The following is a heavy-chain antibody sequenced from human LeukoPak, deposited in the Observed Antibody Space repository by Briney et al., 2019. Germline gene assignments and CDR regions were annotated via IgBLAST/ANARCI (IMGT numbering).Heavy chain of an antibody. J-gene: IGHJ4*02. Sequence: RSETLSLTCTVSGDSIRPYYWNWIRQSPGKGLEWLGYISYSGNTNYHPSVKSRVTISLDTSKNHFSLRLNSVTAADTAVYYCARRSLIAAEDYWGQGTLVTVSS. CDR2: ISYSGNT. CDR3: ARRSLIAAEDY. CDR1: GDSIRPYY. V-gene: IGHV4-59*08. D-gene: IGHD6-6*01.